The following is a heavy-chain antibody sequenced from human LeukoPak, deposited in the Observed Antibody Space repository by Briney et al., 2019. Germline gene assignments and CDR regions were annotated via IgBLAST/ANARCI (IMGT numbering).Heavy chain of an antibody. CDR1: GFTFSSYN. Sequence: GGSLRLSCAASGFTFSSYNMNWVRQAPGKGLEWVSSITSSSSYIYYADSVKGRFTISRDNAKNSLYLQMNSLRAEDTAVYYCARDPYSGRYEDYYYYYMDVWGKGTTVTISS. CDR2: ITSSSSYI. CDR3: ARDPYSGRYEDYYYYYMDV. D-gene: IGHD1-26*01. V-gene: IGHV3-21*01. J-gene: IGHJ6*03.